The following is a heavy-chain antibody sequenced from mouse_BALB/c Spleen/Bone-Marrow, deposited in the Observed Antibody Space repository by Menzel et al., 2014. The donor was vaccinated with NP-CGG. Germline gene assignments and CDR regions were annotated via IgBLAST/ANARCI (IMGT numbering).Heavy chain of an antibody. D-gene: IGHD1-1*01. V-gene: IGHV1S81*02. J-gene: IGHJ1*01. CDR1: GYTFTSYY. CDR3: TRSNYGYWYFDV. Sequence: QVQLQQSGAELVKPGASVKLSCKASGYTFTSYYMYWVRQRPGQVLEWIGEINPINGGTNFSEKFKSRATLTVDKSSSTAFMQLSTLTSEDSAVYYCTRSNYGYWYFDVWGAGTTVTVSS. CDR2: INPINGGT.